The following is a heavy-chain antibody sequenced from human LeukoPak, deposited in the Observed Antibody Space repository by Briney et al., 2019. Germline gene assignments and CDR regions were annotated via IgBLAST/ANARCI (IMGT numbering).Heavy chain of an antibody. CDR2: ISSSGSTI. CDR3: ARGDSSGDY. V-gene: IGHV3-48*03. J-gene: IGHJ4*02. Sequence: PGGSLRLSCAASGFTFSSYEMKWVRQAPGKGLGWVSYISSSGSTIYYADSVKGRFTISRDNARNSLYLQMNSLRAEDTAVYYCARGDSSGDYWGQGTLVTVSS. D-gene: IGHD6-19*01. CDR1: GFTFSSYE.